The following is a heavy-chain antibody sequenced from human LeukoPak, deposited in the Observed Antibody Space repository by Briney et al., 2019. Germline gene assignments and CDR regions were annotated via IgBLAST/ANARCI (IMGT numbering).Heavy chain of an antibody. CDR1: GVSITTYY. J-gene: IGHJ4*02. CDR2: IYYSGNT. V-gene: IGHV4-59*01. CDR3: ARAYTSWSFDY. Sequence: PSETLSLTCTVSGVSITTYYWSWIRQPPGKGLEWIGFIYYSGNTNYNPSLKSRVTISVDTSKNQFSLKLCSVTAADTAVYYCARAYTSWSFDYWGQGTLVTVSS. D-gene: IGHD2-2*02.